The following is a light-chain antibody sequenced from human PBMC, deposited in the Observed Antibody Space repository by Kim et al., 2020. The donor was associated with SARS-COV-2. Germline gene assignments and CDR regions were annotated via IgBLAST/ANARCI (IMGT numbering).Light chain of an antibody. Sequence: PRKTARMTCGGNNIGSKSVHWYQQKPGQAPVLVIYYDSDRPSGIPERFSGSNSGNTATLTISRVEAGDEADYYCQVWDSSSDRVVFGGGTQLTVL. CDR3: QVWDSSSDRVV. J-gene: IGLJ2*01. V-gene: IGLV3-21*04. CDR1: NIGSKS. CDR2: YDS.